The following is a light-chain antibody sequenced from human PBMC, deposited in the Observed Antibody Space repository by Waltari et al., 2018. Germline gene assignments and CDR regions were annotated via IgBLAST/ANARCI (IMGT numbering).Light chain of an antibody. CDR1: QSINNC. V-gene: IGKV1-39*01. Sequence: DIQMTQSPSSLSASVGDRVTITCRASQSINNCLNWYQQKPGKAPNLLIYATSNLQSRVPSRFSGSGSETHYSLTISNVQPEDFANYYCQQSYTTPLTFGGGTKVEIK. J-gene: IGKJ4*01. CDR2: ATS. CDR3: QQSYTTPLT.